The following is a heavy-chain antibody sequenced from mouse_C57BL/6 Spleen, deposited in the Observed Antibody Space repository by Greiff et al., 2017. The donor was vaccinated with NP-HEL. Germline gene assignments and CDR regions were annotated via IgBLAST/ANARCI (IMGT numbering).Heavy chain of an antibody. Sequence: QVQLQQSGAELVRPGTSVKVSCKASGYAFTNYLIEWVKQRPGQGLEWIGVINPGSGGTNYNEKFKGKATLTADKSSSTAYMQLSSLTSEDSAVYFCARGVDGYRAWFAYWGQGTLVTVSA. CDR1: GYAFTNYL. D-gene: IGHD2-3*01. J-gene: IGHJ3*01. V-gene: IGHV1-54*01. CDR3: ARGVDGYRAWFAY. CDR2: INPGSGGT.